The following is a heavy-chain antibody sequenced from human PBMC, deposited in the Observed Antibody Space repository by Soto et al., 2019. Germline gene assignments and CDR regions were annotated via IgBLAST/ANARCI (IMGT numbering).Heavy chain of an antibody. CDR2: MNPKSGNT. CDR1: GYTFTSYD. CDR3: ERGFGQWLADDAFDI. D-gene: IGHD6-19*01. Sequence: QVQLVQSGAEVKKPGASVKVSCKASGYTFTSYDINWVRQATGQGLEWMGWMNPKSGNTGYAQKFQVRVTMTRNTSISTAYMELSSLRSEDTAVYYCERGFGQWLADDAFDIWGQGKMVTVSS. J-gene: IGHJ3*02. V-gene: IGHV1-8*01.